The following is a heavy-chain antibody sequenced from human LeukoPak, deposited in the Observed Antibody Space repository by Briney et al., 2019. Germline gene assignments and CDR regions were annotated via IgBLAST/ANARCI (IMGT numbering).Heavy chain of an antibody. Sequence: PGGSLRLSCAASGFTFSSYGMHWVRQAPGKGLEWVAFIRYDGSNKYYADSVKGRFTIPRDNSKNTLYLQMNSLRAEDTAVYYCAKDARRFLGYYYYMDVWGKGTTVTVSS. D-gene: IGHD3-3*01. CDR2: IRYDGSNK. CDR3: AKDARRFLGYYYYMDV. J-gene: IGHJ6*03. V-gene: IGHV3-30*02. CDR1: GFTFSSYG.